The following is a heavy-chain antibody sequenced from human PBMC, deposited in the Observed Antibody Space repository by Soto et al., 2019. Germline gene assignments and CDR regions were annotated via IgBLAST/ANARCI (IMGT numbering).Heavy chain of an antibody. CDR1: GFTFSSYA. Sequence: HPGGSLRLSCAASGFTFSSYAMSWVRQAPGKGLEWVSAISGSGGSTYYADSVKGRFTISRDNSKNTLYLQMNSLRAEDTAVYYCAKASYSGSWPYSFDYWGQGTLVTVSS. CDR2: ISGSGGST. V-gene: IGHV3-23*01. D-gene: IGHD1-26*01. CDR3: AKASYSGSWPYSFDY. J-gene: IGHJ4*02.